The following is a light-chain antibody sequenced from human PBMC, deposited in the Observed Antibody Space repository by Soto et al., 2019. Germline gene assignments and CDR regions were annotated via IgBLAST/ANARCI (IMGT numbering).Light chain of an antibody. V-gene: IGKV1-5*01. Sequence: DIPMTQSPSTLSASVGDRVTITCRASQRISSWLAWYQQKPGKAPKLLIYDASSLESGVSSRFSGSGSGTEFTLTISTLQPDDFATYYCQQYNSYPWTFGQGTKVEIK. CDR1: QRISSW. CDR3: QQYNSYPWT. J-gene: IGKJ1*01. CDR2: DAS.